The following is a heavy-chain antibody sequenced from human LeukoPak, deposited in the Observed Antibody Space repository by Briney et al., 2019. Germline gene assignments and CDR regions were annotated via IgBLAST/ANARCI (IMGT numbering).Heavy chain of an antibody. CDR1: GGSISSSSYY. D-gene: IGHD6-13*01. V-gene: IGHV4-39*01. CDR2: IYYSGST. CDR3: ATIYSSSWYLFDY. Sequence: SETLSLTCTVSGGSISSSSYYWSWIRQPPGKGLEWIGSIYYSGSTYYNPSLKSRVTISVDTSKNQFSLKLSSVTAADTAVYYCATIYSSSWYLFDYWGQGTLVTVSS. J-gene: IGHJ4*02.